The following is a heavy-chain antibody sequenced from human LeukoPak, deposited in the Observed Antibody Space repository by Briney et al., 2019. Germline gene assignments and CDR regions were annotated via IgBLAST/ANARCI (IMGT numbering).Heavy chain of an antibody. CDR2: ISSSGSTI. CDR1: GGSISSTN. V-gene: IGHV3-48*03. Sequence: PSETLSLTCGVSGGSISSTNWWSWVRQPPGQGLEWVSYISSSGSTIYYADSVKGRFTISRDNAKNSLYLQMNSLRAEDTAVYYCARVRDIASDYWGQGTLVTVSS. J-gene: IGHJ4*02. D-gene: IGHD2-15*01. CDR3: ARVRDIASDY.